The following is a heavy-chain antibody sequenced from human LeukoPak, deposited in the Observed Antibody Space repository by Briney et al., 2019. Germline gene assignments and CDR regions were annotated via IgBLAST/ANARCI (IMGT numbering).Heavy chain of an antibody. J-gene: IGHJ4*02. CDR2: IHYGGST. CDR3: ARVDGYSGYAPADYFDY. V-gene: IGHV4-61*01. CDR1: GGSINTPNYY. D-gene: IGHD5-12*01. Sequence: PSETLSLTCTVSGGSINTPNYYWSWIRQPPEKGLEWIGYIHYGGSTNYNPSLKSRVTMSVDTSKNQFSLKLSSVTAADTAVYYCARVDGYSGYAPADYFDYWGQGTLVTVSS.